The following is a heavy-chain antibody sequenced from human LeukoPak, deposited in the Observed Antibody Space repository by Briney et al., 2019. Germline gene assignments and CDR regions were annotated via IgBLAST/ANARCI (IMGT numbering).Heavy chain of an antibody. V-gene: IGHV3-21*01. CDR2: ISSSSSYI. D-gene: IGHD6-13*01. Sequence: GGSLRLSCAASGFTFSSYSMNWVPQAPGKGLGWVSSISSSSSYIYYADSVKGRFTISRDNAKNSLYLQMNSLRAEDTAVYYCASKGIAAAATGYWGQGTLVTVSS. CDR1: GFTFSSYS. J-gene: IGHJ4*02. CDR3: ASKGIAAAATGY.